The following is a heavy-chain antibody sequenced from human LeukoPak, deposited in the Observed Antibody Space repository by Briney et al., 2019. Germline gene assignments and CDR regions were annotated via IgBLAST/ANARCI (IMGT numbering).Heavy chain of an antibody. CDR3: ARYGYSSSAFDY. CDR2: LYSSGST. J-gene: IGHJ4*02. CDR1: GGSISSYY. D-gene: IGHD6-13*01. Sequence: KPSETLSLTCTVSGGSISSYYWSWIRQPAGKGLEWIGRLYSSGSTNYNPSLKSRVSMSVDTSKNQFSLKLSSVTVADTAVYFCARYGYSSSAFDYWGQGTLVTVSS. V-gene: IGHV4-4*07.